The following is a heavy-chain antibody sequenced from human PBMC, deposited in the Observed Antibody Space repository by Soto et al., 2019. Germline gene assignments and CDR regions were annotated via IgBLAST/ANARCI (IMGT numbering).Heavy chain of an antibody. CDR2: IIPIFGTA. J-gene: IGHJ3*02. CDR1: GGTFSSYA. Sequence: QVQLVQSGAEVKKPGSSVKVSCKASGGTFSSYAISWVRQAPGQGLEWMGGIIPIFGTANYAQKFQGRVTITADKSTSTAYMELSSLRSGDTAVYYCAAGFYYDSSGYYPDAFDIWGQGTMVTVSS. V-gene: IGHV1-69*06. CDR3: AAGFYYDSSGYYPDAFDI. D-gene: IGHD3-22*01.